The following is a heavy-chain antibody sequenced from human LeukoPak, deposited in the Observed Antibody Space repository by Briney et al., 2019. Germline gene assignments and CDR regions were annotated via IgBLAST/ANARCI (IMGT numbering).Heavy chain of an antibody. CDR1: GGSFSGYY. V-gene: IGHV4-34*01. CDR2: INHSGST. Sequence: PSETLSLTCAVYGGSFSGYYWSWIRQPPGKGLEWIGEINHSGSTNYNPSLKSRVTISVDTSKTQFSLKLSSVTAADTAVYYCARGGGTGRAITMIRGVRGVYYMEVWGKGTTVTVSS. D-gene: IGHD3-10*01. CDR3: ARGGGTGRAITMIRGVRGVYYMEV. J-gene: IGHJ6*03.